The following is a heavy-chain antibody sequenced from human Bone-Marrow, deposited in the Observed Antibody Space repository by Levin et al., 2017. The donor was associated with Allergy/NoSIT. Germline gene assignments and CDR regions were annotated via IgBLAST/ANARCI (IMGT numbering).Heavy chain of an antibody. V-gene: IGHV2-5*02. CDR2: TYREGDK. D-gene: IGHD5-24*01. Sequence: SGPTLVKPTQTLTLTCTFSGFSLSSSGVGVGWIRQPPGKALEWLALTYREGDKPYSPSLKNRLTITRDTSKNQVVLTMTNMDPVDTATYYCVHRRKMARGSDAFVVWGQGTTVTVSS. CDR1: GFSLSSSGVG. CDR3: VHRRKMARGSDAFVV. J-gene: IGHJ3*01.